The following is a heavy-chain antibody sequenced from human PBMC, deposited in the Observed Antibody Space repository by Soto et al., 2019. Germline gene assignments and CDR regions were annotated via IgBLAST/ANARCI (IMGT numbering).Heavy chain of an antibody. CDR2: FDPEAGET. CDR1: GYTLTELS. V-gene: IGHV1-24*01. CDR3: ATRRVIIDGMAV. D-gene: IGHD3-10*01. Sequence: QVPLVQSGAEVKKPGASVKVSCKVSGYTLTELSMHWVRQAPGKGLEWMVGFDPEAGETIYAQKFQGRVTMTEDTSTDTADMELSSLISEDTAVYYCATRRVIIDGMAVWGQGTTVTVSS. J-gene: IGHJ6*02.